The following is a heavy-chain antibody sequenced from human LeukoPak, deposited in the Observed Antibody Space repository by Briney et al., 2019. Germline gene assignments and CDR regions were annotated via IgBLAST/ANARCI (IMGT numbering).Heavy chain of an antibody. CDR1: GYTFTSYG. J-gene: IGHJ4*02. CDR2: ISAYNGNT. V-gene: IGHV1-18*01. Sequence: ASVKVSCKASGYTFTSYGISWVRQAPGQGLEWMGWISAYNGNTNYAQKLQGRVTMTTVTSTSTAYMELRSLRSDDTAVYYCARGARDYDILTGYYNDYWGQGTLVTVSS. CDR3: ARGARDYDILTGYYNDY. D-gene: IGHD3-9*01.